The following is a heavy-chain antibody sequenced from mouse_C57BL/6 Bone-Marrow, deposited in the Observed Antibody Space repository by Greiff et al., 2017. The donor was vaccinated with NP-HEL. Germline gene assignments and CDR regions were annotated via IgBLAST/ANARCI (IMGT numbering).Heavy chain of an antibody. D-gene: IGHD3-2*02. Sequence: ESGPGLVKPSQSLSLTCSVTGYSITSGYYWNWIRQFPGNKLEWMGYISYDGSNNYNPSLKNRISITRDTSKNQFFLKLNSVTTEDTATYYCARQGWTAQATDYAMDYWGQGTSVTVSS. J-gene: IGHJ4*01. V-gene: IGHV3-6*01. CDR1: GYSITSGYY. CDR2: ISYDGSN. CDR3: ARQGWTAQATDYAMDY.